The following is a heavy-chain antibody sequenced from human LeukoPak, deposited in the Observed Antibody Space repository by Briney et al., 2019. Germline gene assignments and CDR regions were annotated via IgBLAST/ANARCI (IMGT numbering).Heavy chain of an antibody. V-gene: IGHV1-69*13. D-gene: IGHD3-10*01. CDR1: GGTFSSYA. Sequence: ASVKVSCKASGGTFSSYAISWVRQAPGQGLEWMGGTIPIFGTANYAQKFQGRVTITADESTSTAYMELRSLRSDDTAVYYCARGSGPLWFGELYAFDIWGQGTMVTVSS. CDR2: TIPIFGTA. J-gene: IGHJ3*02. CDR3: ARGSGPLWFGELYAFDI.